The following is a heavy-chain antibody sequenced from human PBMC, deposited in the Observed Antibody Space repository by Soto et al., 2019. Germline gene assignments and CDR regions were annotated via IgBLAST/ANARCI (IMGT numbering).Heavy chain of an antibody. CDR2: SSAYNGNT. CDR3: ARDIPAAIQRAWFDP. D-gene: IGHD2-2*02. CDR1: GYTFTSYG. J-gene: IGHJ5*02. Sequence: QVQLVQSGAEVKKPGASVKVSCKASGYTFTSYGISWVRQAPGQGLEWMGWSSAYNGNTNYAQKLQGRVTMTTVTSTSTAYMELRSLRSDDTAVYYCARDIPAAIQRAWFDPWGQGTLVTVSS. V-gene: IGHV1-18*04.